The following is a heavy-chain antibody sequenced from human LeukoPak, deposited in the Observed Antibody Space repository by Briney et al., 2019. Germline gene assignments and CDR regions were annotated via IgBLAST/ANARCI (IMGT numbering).Heavy chain of an antibody. Sequence: GGSLRLSCAASGFTFSSYGMHWVRQAPGKGLEWVAVISYDGSNKYYADSVKGRFTISRDNSKNTLYLQMNSLRAEDTASYYCAKHRENYGDSCLDDYWGQGTLVTVSS. D-gene: IGHD4-17*01. J-gene: IGHJ4*02. CDR1: GFTFSSYG. CDR2: ISYDGSNK. CDR3: AKHRENYGDSCLDDY. V-gene: IGHV3-30*18.